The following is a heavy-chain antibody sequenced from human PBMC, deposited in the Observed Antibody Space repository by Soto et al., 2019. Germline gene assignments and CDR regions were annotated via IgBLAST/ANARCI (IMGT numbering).Heavy chain of an antibody. D-gene: IGHD5-18*01. CDR1: GFTFSSYA. J-gene: IGHJ5*02. CDR2: ISGSGGST. Sequence: LRLSCAASGFTFSSYAMSWVRQAPGKGLEWVSGISGSGGSTYYADSVKGRFTISRDNSKNTLYLQMNSLRADDTAVYYCAKVMVKNWFDPWGQGTLVTVSS. CDR3: AKVMVKNWFDP. V-gene: IGHV3-23*01.